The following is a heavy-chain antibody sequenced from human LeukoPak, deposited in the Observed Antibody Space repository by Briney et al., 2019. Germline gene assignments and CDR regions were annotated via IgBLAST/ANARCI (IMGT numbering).Heavy chain of an antibody. D-gene: IGHD1-1*01. J-gene: IGHJ4*02. CDR3: ARGGTFVSDY. CDR1: GFTFSSFW. CDR2: IKTDGSEK. V-gene: IGHV3-7*01. Sequence: PGGSLRLSCAASGFTFSSFWMSWVRQAPGKGLEWVANIKTDGSEKYYVDFMKGRFTVSRDNAKNSLYLQMDSLRAEDTAVYYCARGGTFVSDYWGQGTLVTVSS.